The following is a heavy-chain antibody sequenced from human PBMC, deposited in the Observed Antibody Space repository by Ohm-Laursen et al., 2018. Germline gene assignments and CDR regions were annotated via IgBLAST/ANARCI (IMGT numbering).Heavy chain of an antibody. J-gene: IGHJ6*02. CDR3: ARGWYHPDYYGMDV. CDR1: GFTFSSYC. CDR2: IYYDGSTT. V-gene: IGHV3-30*14. D-gene: IGHD2-2*01. Sequence: SLRLSCAASGFTFSSYCMHWVRQAPGKGLEWVAVIYYDGSTTSYADSVKGRFTISRDNARNTLYLQMNSLRAEDTAVYYCARGWYHPDYYGMDVWGQGTTVTVSS.